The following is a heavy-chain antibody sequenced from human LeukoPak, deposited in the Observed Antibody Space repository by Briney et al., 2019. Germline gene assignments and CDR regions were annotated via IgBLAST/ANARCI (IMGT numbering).Heavy chain of an antibody. CDR3: ASLHYYGSGSYPYYYGMDV. V-gene: IGHV3-66*02. J-gene: IGHJ6*02. CDR2: IYSGGST. D-gene: IGHD3-10*01. CDR1: GFTLSSNY. Sequence: GGSLRLSCAASGFTLSSNYMSWVRQAPGKGLEWVSVIYSGGSTYYADSVKGRFTISRDNSKNTLYLQMNSLRAEDTAVYYCASLHYYGSGSYPYYYGMDVWGQGTTVTVSS.